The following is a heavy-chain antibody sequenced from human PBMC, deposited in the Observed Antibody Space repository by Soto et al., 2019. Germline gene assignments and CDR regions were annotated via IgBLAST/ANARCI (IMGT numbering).Heavy chain of an antibody. CDR3: ARDFSVATFYWFDP. CDR2: IWYDGSNK. Sequence: GGPLRLSCAASGFTFSSYGMHWVRQAPGKGLEWVAVIWYDGSNKYYADSVKGRFTISRDNSKNTLYLQMNSLRAEDTAVYYCARDFSVATFYWFDPWGQGTLVTVSS. V-gene: IGHV3-33*01. J-gene: IGHJ5*02. D-gene: IGHD5-12*01. CDR1: GFTFSSYG.